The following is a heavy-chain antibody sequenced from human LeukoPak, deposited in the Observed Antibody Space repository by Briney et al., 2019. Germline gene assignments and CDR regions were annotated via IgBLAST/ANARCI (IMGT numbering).Heavy chain of an antibody. D-gene: IGHD2-15*01. CDR3: AKDTHPYCSGGSCYSTFDY. CDR1: GFTFSNYW. V-gene: IGHV3-23*01. J-gene: IGHJ4*02. Sequence: GGSLRLSCTASGFTFSNYWMHWVRQAPGKGLEWVSAISGSGGSTYYADSVKGRFTISRDNSKNTLYLQMNSLRAEDTAVNYCAKDTHPYCSGGSCYSTFDYWGQGTLVTVSS. CDR2: ISGSGGST.